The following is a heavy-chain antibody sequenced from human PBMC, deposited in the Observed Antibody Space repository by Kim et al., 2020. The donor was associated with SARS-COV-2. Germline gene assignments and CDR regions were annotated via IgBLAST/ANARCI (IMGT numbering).Heavy chain of an antibody. CDR1: GFTFSSYA. J-gene: IGHJ4*02. Sequence: GGSLRLSCAASGFTFSSYAMSWVRQAPGKGLEWVSAISGSGGSTYYADSVKGRFTISRDNSKNTLYLQMNNLRAEDTAVYYCAKVDGYCSGGCCYPLGWPFDSWGQGTLVTVSS. CDR2: ISGSGGST. CDR3: AKVDGYCSGGCCYPLGWPFDS. D-gene: IGHD2-15*01. V-gene: IGHV3-23*01.